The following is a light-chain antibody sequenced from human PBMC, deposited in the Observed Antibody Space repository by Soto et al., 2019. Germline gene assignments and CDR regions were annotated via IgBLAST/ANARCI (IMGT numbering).Light chain of an antibody. J-gene: IGKJ5*01. CDR1: QSVSSG. CDR2: DAS. CDR3: QQYNIRPPVT. Sequence: EIVMTQSPATLSVSPGERGTLYCRSSQSVSSGLAWYQQKPGQSPRLLIYDASTRATGIPARFSGSGSGTEFTLTISSLQSEDFAVYYCQQYNIRPPVTSGQGTRLEIE. V-gene: IGKV3-15*01.